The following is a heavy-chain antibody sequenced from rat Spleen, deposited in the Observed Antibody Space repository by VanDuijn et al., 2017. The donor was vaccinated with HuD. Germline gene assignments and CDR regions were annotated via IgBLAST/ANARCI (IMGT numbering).Heavy chain of an antibody. V-gene: IGHV5-31*01. Sequence: EVQLVESGGGLVQPGRSLKLSCVASGFTFNNYWMTWIRQAPGKGLEWVASITNTGRSTYYPDSVRGRFTISRDNAKSSLYLQMNSLKSEDTATYYCARSLPGYPFDYWGQGVMVTVSS. CDR2: ITNTGRST. D-gene: IGHD1-4*01. CDR1: GFTFNNYW. CDR3: ARSLPGYPFDY. J-gene: IGHJ2*01.